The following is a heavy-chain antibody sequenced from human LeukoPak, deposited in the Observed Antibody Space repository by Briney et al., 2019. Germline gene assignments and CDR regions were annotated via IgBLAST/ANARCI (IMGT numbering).Heavy chain of an antibody. CDR1: GFTFSSYA. V-gene: IGHV3-23*01. Sequence: GGFLRLSCAASGFTFSSYAMSWVRQAPGKGLEWVSGISGSGGSTYYADSVKGRFTISRDNSKNTLYLQMNNLRADETALYYCAKDIGGGTAMAPRFDYWGQGTLVTVSS. CDR2: ISGSGGST. CDR3: AKDIGGGTAMAPRFDY. D-gene: IGHD5-18*01. J-gene: IGHJ4*02.